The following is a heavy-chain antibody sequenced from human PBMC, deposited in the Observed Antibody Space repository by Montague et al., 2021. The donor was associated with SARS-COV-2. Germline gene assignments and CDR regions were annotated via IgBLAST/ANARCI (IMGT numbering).Heavy chain of an antibody. CDR2: ISYDGSNK. CDR3: ARGTGISSGWFDY. D-gene: IGHD6-19*01. Sequence: SLRLSCAASGFTFSSYAMHWVRQAPGKGLEWVAVISYDGSNKYYADSVKSRFTISRDNSKNTLYLQMNSLRAEDTAVYYCARGTGISSGWFDYWGQGTLVTVSS. CDR1: GFTFSSYA. J-gene: IGHJ4*02. V-gene: IGHV3-30-3*01.